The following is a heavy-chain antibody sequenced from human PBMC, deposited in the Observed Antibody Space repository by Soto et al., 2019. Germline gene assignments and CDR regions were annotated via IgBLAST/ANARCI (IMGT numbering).Heavy chain of an antibody. Sequence: QVQLVESGGGVVQPGRSLRLSCAASGFTFSSYGMHWVRQAPGKGLEWVAVISYDGSNKYYADSVKGRFTISRDNSKNTLYLQMNSLRAEDAAVYYCAKSWESSINYSGQGTLVTVSS. CDR1: GFTFSSYG. D-gene: IGHD1-26*01. V-gene: IGHV3-30*18. CDR3: AKSWESSINY. CDR2: ISYDGSNK. J-gene: IGHJ4*02.